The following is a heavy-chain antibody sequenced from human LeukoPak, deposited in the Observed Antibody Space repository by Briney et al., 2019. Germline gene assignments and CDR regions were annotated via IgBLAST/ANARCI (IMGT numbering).Heavy chain of an antibody. CDR2: ITNSGGST. J-gene: IGHJ4*02. CDR3: VKEAVTPHFDY. CDR1: GLTFCNYA. V-gene: IGHV3-23*01. Sequence: PGGSLRLSCVDSGLTFCNYAMGWVRQAPGKGLEWVSAITNSGGSTYYADSVKGRFTISRDNSKNTLYLQMNSLRVEDTAVYYCVKEAVTPHFDYWGQGTLVTVSS. D-gene: IGHD6-19*01.